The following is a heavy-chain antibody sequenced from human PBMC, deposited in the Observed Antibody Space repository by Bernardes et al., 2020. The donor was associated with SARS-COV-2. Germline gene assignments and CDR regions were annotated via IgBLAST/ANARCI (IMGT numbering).Heavy chain of an antibody. D-gene: IGHD1-26*01. J-gene: IGHJ4*02. Sequence: GSLRLSCAASGFTFSSYAMSWVRQAPGKGLEWVSGISGSGGSTYYADSVKGRFTISRDNSKNTLYLQMNSLRAEDTAVYYCAKDPRGSLDYFDYWGQGTLVTVSS. V-gene: IGHV3-23*01. CDR1: GFTFSSYA. CDR3: AKDPRGSLDYFDY. CDR2: ISGSGGST.